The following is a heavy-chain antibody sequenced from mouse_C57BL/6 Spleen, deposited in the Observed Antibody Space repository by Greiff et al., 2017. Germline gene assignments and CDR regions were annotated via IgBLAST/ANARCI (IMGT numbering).Heavy chain of an antibody. Sequence: EVKLVESGEGLVKPGGSLKLSCAASGFTFSSYAMSWVRQTPEKRLEWVAYISSGGDYIYYADTVKGRFTISRDNARNTLYLQMSSLKSEDTAMYYCTRDREEGGYFDYWGQGTTLTVSS. D-gene: IGHD2-14*01. CDR1: GFTFSSYA. CDR3: TRDREEGGYFDY. J-gene: IGHJ2*01. V-gene: IGHV5-9-1*02. CDR2: ISSGGDYI.